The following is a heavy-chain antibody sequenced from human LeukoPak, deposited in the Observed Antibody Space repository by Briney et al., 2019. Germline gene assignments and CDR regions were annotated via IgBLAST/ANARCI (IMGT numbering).Heavy chain of an antibody. CDR3: ARDGLVVAAAGTYYYYYMDV. D-gene: IGHD6-13*01. J-gene: IGHJ6*03. CDR2: ISSSSSYI. Sequence: PGGSLRLSCAASGFTFSSYSMNWVRQAPGKGLERVSSISSSSSYIYYADSVKGRFTISRDNAKNSLYLQMNSLRAEDTAVYYCARDGLVVAAAGTYYYYYMDVWGKGTTVTVSS. V-gene: IGHV3-21*01. CDR1: GFTFSSYS.